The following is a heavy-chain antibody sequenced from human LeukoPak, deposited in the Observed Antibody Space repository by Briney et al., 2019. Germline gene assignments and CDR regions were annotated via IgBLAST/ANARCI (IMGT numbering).Heavy chain of an antibody. D-gene: IGHD6-13*01. J-gene: IGHJ4*02. Sequence: SVKVSCKASGGTFSSYALSWVRQAPGQGLEWMGRIIPIFSTANYAQKFQGRVTITTDDSTNTAYMELSSLRSEDTAVYDCAARSAYVLAAASDYWGEGALVTVSS. CDR1: GGTFSSYA. CDR2: IIPIFSTA. V-gene: IGHV1-69*05. CDR3: AARSAYVLAAASDY.